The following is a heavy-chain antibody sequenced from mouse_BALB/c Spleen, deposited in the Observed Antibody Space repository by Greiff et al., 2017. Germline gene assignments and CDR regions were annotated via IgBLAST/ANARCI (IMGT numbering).Heavy chain of an antibody. Sequence: EVQRVESGAELVKPGASVKLSCTASGFNIKDTYMHWVKQRPEQGLEWIGRIDPANGNTKYDPKFQGKATITADTSSNTAYLQLSSLTSEDTAVYYCVYDYDTWFAYWGQGTLVTVSA. D-gene: IGHD2-4*01. CDR1: GFNIKDTY. J-gene: IGHJ3*01. CDR2: IDPANGNT. V-gene: IGHV14-3*02. CDR3: VYDYDTWFAY.